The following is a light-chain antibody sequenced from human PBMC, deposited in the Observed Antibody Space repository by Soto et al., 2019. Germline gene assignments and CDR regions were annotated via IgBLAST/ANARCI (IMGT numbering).Light chain of an antibody. Sequence: QSALTQPASVSGSPGQSITISCTGTSSDGGGYNYVSWDQQHPGKAPKLMIYDVSNRPSGVSNRFSGSKSGNTASLTISGLHAEDEAEYYCSSYTSSSTLHYVFGTGTKRTVL. CDR2: DVS. CDR1: SSDGGGYNY. J-gene: IGLJ1*01. CDR3: SSYTSSSTLHYV. V-gene: IGLV2-14*01.